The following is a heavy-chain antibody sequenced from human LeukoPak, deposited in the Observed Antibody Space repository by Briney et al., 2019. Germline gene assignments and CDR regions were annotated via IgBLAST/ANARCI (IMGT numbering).Heavy chain of an antibody. CDR1: GXSFPSYW. J-gene: IGHJ3*02. D-gene: IGHD6-13*01. CDR3: ASTRSSSSAFDI. Sequence: GESLKISCKGSGXSFPSYWSGWVRQMTGKGLEWMGIIYPGDSDTRYSPSFQGQVTISADKSISTAYLQWSSLKASDTAMYYCASTRSSSSAFDIWGQGTMVTVSS. V-gene: IGHV5-51*01. CDR2: IYPGDSDT.